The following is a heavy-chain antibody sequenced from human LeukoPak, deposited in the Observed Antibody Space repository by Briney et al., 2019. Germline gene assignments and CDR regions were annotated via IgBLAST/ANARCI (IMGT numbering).Heavy chain of an antibody. J-gene: IGHJ4*02. CDR2: ISTYNGNT. D-gene: IGHD2-2*01. V-gene: IGHV1-18*01. CDR3: ARTDIVVVPAAGFDY. Sequence: ASVKVSCKASGYTFSNYAINWVRQAPGQGLEWMGWISTYNGNTNYAQKLQDRVTMTTDTSTSTAYMELRSLRSDDTAVYYCARTDIVVVPAAGFDYWGQGTLVTVSS. CDR1: GYTFSNYA.